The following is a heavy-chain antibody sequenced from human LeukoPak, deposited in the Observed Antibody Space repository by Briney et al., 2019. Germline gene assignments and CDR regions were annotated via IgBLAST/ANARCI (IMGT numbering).Heavy chain of an antibody. D-gene: IGHD6-6*01. J-gene: IGHJ4*02. CDR1: GFSFGMFG. Sequence: TGTSLTLSCAACGFSFGMFGMHWVRQARGKVVVWGAAEQGGGRLQYHADSVKGRFSIFRDNFQHPLHLQINSLRVQDSAIFYCARGTIARLGPFDCWGQGTLVIVSS. V-gene: IGHV3-33*01. CDR3: ARGTIARLGPFDC. CDR2: EQGGGRLQ.